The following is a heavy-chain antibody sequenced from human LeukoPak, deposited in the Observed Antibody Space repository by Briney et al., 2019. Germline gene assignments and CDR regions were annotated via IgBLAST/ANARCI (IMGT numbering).Heavy chain of an antibody. V-gene: IGHV3-30*18. CDR1: GFTFSSYG. D-gene: IGHD3-22*01. Sequence: PGRSLRLSCAASGFTFSSYGTHWVRQAPGKGLEWVAVISYDGSNKYYADSVKGRFTISRDNSKNTLYLQMNSLRAEDTAVYYCAKAEYYYDSSIDYWGQGTLVTVSS. J-gene: IGHJ4*02. CDR3: AKAEYYYDSSIDY. CDR2: ISYDGSNK.